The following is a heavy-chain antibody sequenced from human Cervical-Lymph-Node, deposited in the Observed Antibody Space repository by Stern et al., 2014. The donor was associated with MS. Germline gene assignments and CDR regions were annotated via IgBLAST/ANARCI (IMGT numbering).Heavy chain of an antibody. CDR1: GYSFATYW. CDR3: ARPGDDTAKYGLDV. CDR2: LDPCVSVT. V-gene: IGHV5-51*03. D-gene: IGHD5-18*01. Sequence: QLVESGAEVKKPGESLKISCKGSGYSFATYWIGWVRQILGKGFERIGFLDPCVSVTRYMPSFQGQVTFAACKSFTTTYLHSSSLKASDTAMYYCARPGDDTAKYGLDVWGQGATGTVSS. J-gene: IGHJ6*02.